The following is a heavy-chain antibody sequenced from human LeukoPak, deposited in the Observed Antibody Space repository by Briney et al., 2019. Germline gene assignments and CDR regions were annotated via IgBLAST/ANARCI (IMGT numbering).Heavy chain of an antibody. V-gene: IGHV4-34*01. Sequence: SSETLSLTCAVYGGSFSGYYWSWIRQPPGKGLKWIGEINHSGSTDYNPSLKSRVTISVDTSKNQFSLKLSSVTAADTAVYYCARQGWQWRVSGAFDIWGQGTMVTVSS. CDR3: ARQGWQWRVSGAFDI. J-gene: IGHJ3*02. CDR2: INHSGST. CDR1: GGSFSGYY. D-gene: IGHD6-19*01.